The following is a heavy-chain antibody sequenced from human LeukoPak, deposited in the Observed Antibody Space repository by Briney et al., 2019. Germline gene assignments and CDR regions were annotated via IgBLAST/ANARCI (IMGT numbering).Heavy chain of an antibody. D-gene: IGHD1-26*01. CDR1: GFTFDAYG. Sequence: PGGSLRLSCAASGFTFDAYGLSWVRQAPGKGLEWVSGIDWNGGSTGYADSVKGRFTISRDNAKNSLDLQMNSLRAEDTALYYCARFTVVGATTFYYYGMDVWGQGTTVTVSS. V-gene: IGHV3-20*04. CDR2: IDWNGGST. CDR3: ARFTVVGATTFYYYGMDV. J-gene: IGHJ6*02.